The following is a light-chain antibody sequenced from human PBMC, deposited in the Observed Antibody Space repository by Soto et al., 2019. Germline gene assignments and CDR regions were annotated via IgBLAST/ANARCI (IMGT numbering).Light chain of an antibody. V-gene: IGLV1-44*01. CDR1: TSNIGANT. CDR2: SSN. J-gene: IGLJ2*01. CDR3: AAWDDSLNGVV. Sequence: QSALTQSPSPSGTPGQRVTISCSGSTSNIGANTVNWYQQLPGTAPKLLIYSSNQRPSGVPDRFSGSKSGTSASLAISGLQSEDEADYYCAAWDDSLNGVVFGGGTKLTVL.